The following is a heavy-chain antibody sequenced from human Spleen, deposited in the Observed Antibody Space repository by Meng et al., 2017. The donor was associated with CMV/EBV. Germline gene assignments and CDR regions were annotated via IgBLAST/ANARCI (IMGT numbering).Heavy chain of an antibody. CDR2: ITGSSTYI. D-gene: IGHD4-17*01. V-gene: IGHV3-21*01. CDR1: GFTFSSYN. CDR3: SRGVSLSVNGDLDF. Sequence: ASGFTFSSYNMHWVRQAPGKGLEWVSAITGSSTYIYYADSVRGRFTISRDNAESSLYLQMNSLRTEDTAVYYCSRGVSLSVNGDLDFWGQGTLVTVSS. J-gene: IGHJ4*02.